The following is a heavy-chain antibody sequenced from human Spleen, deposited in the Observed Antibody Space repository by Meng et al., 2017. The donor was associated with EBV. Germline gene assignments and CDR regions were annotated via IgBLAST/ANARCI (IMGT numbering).Heavy chain of an antibody. CDR1: ADSFNDFT. J-gene: IGHJ4*02. D-gene: IGHD5-24*01. CDR2: VTHNGST. Sequence: HVHQRQVGRGLGRPSETLSLTCTVLADSFNDFTWSWVRQSPGRGLEWIGEVTHNGSTIYHPSLKSRVAISVDTSKKQFSLTLYSLTAADTGIYFCASSPGEMATVLDFWDRGTLVTVSS. CDR3: ASSPGEMATVLDF. V-gene: IGHV4-34*01.